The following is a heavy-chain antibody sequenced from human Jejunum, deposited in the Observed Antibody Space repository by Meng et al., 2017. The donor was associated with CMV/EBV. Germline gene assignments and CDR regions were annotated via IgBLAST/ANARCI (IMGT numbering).Heavy chain of an antibody. CDR1: GYTFTNFA. CDR2: IYTDSGDT. D-gene: IGHD3-16*01. CDR3: ARGVISYHDS. Sequence: KISCKASGYTFTNFAIHWVRQAPGQRLEWMGWIYTDSGDTKFSQNFQGRVSFTRDTSATTAYMELSSLRSEDTAVYYCARGVISYHDSWGQGTLVTVSS. J-gene: IGHJ5*02. V-gene: IGHV1-3*04.